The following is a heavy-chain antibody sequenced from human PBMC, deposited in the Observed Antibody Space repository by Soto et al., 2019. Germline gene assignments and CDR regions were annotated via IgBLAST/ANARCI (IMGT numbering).Heavy chain of an antibody. CDR1: GFTVSSNY. V-gene: IGHV3-66*01. Sequence: GGSLRLSCAASGFTVSSNYMSWVRQAPGKGLEWVSVIYSGGSTYYADSVKGRFTISRDNSKNTLYLQMNSLRAEETAVYYCAGTAWSGYYSGRGRSHAFDIWGQGTMVTVSS. CDR2: IYSGGST. J-gene: IGHJ3*02. D-gene: IGHD3-3*01. CDR3: AGTAWSGYYSGRGRSHAFDI.